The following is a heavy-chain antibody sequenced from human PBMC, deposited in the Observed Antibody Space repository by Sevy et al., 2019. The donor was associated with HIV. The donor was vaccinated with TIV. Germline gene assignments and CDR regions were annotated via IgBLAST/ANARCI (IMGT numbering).Heavy chain of an antibody. V-gene: IGHV1-18*01. CDR1: GYTFTSYG. J-gene: IGHJ4*02. Sequence: ASVKVSCKASGYTFTSYGISWVRQAPGQGLEWMGWISAYNGNTNYAQKLQGRVTMTTDTSTSTAYMELRSLRSDDTAMYYCARDKGGVLWFGELYLDYWGQGTLVTVSS. D-gene: IGHD3-10*01. CDR3: ARDKGGVLWFGELYLDY. CDR2: ISAYNGNT.